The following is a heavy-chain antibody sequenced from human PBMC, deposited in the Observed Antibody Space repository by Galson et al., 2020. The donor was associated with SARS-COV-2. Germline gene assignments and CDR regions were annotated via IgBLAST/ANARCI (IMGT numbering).Heavy chain of an antibody. CDR1: GFTFSNAW. D-gene: IGHD3-22*01. V-gene: IGHV3-15*01. J-gene: IGHJ3*02. Sequence: TGGSLRLSCAASGFTFSNAWMSWVRQAPGKGLEWVGRIKSKTDGGTTDYAAPVKGRFTISRDDSKNTLYLQMNSLKTEDTAVYYCTTGTWYYDSSGYSNDAFDIWGQGTMVTVSS. CDR3: TTGTWYYDSSGYSNDAFDI. CDR2: IKSKTDGGTT.